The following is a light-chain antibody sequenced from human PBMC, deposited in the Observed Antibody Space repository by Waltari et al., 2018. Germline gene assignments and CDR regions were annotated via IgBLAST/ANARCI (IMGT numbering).Light chain of an antibody. V-gene: IGKV4-1*01. CDR3: AQYLSTPRA. Sequence: DIVMTQSPDSLAVSLGERATISCTSSQNVLYSANNKNYLAWYQPNPGHPPKLLIYVASTRVPGVPDRFCGSGSGTGFTVTVSSRWAEGGLVANGAQYLSTPRALGQATKVEIE. CDR1: QNVLYSANNKNY. J-gene: IGKJ1*01. CDR2: VAS.